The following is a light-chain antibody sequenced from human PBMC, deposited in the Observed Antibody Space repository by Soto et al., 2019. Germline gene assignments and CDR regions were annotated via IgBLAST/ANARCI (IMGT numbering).Light chain of an antibody. CDR3: QQSYLTPRT. CDR2: AAS. CDR1: QLISTH. V-gene: IGKV1-39*01. Sequence: DIQMTQSPSSLSASVGDRVTISCRASQLISTHLNWYQQKPGKAPKLLIYAASSLQSGVPSRFSGGGSGTDFTLTISSLHPEDFATYYCQQSYLTPRTFGQGTKLEIK. J-gene: IGKJ2*01.